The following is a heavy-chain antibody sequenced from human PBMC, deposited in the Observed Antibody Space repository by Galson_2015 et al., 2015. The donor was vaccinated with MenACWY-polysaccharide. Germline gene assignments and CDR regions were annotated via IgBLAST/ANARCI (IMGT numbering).Heavy chain of an antibody. CDR3: SRAWGVPASRYFDP. D-gene: IGHD3-16*01. CDR1: GFTFSRYW. J-gene: IGHJ5*02. V-gene: IGHV3-7*03. Sequence: SLRLSCAASGFTFSRYWMSWVRQAPGKGLEWVAHIKPDESVKNYVDSVKGRFTISRDNAKNSLYLEMNSLRAEDTAVYYCSRAWGVPASRYFDPWGQGTLVTVSS. CDR2: IKPDESVK.